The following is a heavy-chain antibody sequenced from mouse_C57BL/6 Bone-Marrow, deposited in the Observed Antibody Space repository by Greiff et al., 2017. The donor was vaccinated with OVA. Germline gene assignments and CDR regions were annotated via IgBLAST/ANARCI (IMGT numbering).Heavy chain of an antibody. Sequence: QVQLQQSGPELVKPGASVKLSCKASGYTFTSYDINWVKQRPGQGLEWIGWIYPRDGSPKYNEKFKGKATLTVDTSSSTAYMELHSLTSEDSAVYFCARLYYGSSYWYFDYWGQGTTLTVSS. CDR1: GYTFTSYD. D-gene: IGHD1-1*01. CDR2: IYPRDGSP. J-gene: IGHJ2*01. V-gene: IGHV1-85*01. CDR3: ARLYYGSSYWYFDY.